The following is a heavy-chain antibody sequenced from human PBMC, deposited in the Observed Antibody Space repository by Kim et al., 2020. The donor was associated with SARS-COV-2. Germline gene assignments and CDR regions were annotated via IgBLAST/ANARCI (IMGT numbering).Heavy chain of an antibody. V-gene: IGHV4-31*03. D-gene: IGHD2-15*01. CDR3: ARDLKCSGGSCYAGGWFDP. J-gene: IGHJ5*02. CDR1: GGSISSGGYY. Sequence: SETLSLTCTVSGGSISSGGYYWSWIRQHPGKGLEWIGYIYYSGSTYYNPSLKSRVTISVDTSKNQFSLKLSSVTAADTAVYYCARDLKCSGGSCYAGGWFDPWGQGTLVTVSS. CDR2: IYYSGST.